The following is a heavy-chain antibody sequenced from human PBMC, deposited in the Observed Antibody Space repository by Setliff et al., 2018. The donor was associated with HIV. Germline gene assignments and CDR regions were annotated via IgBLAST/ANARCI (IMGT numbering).Heavy chain of an antibody. J-gene: IGHJ1*01. CDR2: INHSGNT. CDR3: ARDPKYYYKYFQH. Sequence: PSETLSLTCAVYGGSFSGYWSWIRQSPGKGLEWLGEINHSGNTHYDPSLKSRVTISVDTSKNQFSLKLSSVTAADTAVYYCARDPKYYYKYFQHWGQGTLVTVSS. V-gene: IGHV4-34*01. D-gene: IGHD1-26*01. CDR1: GGSFSGY.